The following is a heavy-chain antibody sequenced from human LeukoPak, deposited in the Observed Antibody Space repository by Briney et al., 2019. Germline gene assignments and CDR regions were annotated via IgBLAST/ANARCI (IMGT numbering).Heavy chain of an antibody. Sequence: TSETLSLTCAVYGGSFSGYYWSWIRQPPGKGLEWIGEINHSGSTNYNPSLKSRVTISVDTSKNQFSLKLSSVTAADTAVYYCARGLGLASADSWGQGNLVTVSS. CDR2: INHSGST. D-gene: IGHD1-26*01. J-gene: IGHJ4*02. CDR3: ARGLGLASADS. V-gene: IGHV4-34*01. CDR1: GGSFSGYY.